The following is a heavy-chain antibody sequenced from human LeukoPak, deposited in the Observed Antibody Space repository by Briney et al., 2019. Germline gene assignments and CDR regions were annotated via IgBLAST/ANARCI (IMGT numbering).Heavy chain of an antibody. Sequence: PSETLSLTCTVSGGSIRNYYWSWIRQPPGKGLEWIGRIYYSGSTNYNPSLKSRVTISVDTSKNQFSLKLSSVTAADTAVYFCARVVYSFGAWYFDYWGQGALVTVSS. CDR1: GGSIRNYY. V-gene: IGHV4-59*01. D-gene: IGHD5-18*01. CDR3: ARVVYSFGAWYFDY. J-gene: IGHJ4*02. CDR2: IYYSGST.